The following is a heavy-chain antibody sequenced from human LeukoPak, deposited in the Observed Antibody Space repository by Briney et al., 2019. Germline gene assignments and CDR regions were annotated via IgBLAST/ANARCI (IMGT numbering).Heavy chain of an antibody. CDR1: GFTFSDYW. V-gene: IGHV3-7*01. Sequence: GGSLRLSCAASGFTFSDYWMHWARQAPGRGLEWVANIKQDGSGRYYVDSVKGRFTITRDNAKNSLSLQMNSLRVEDTAVYYCVRAIAAAASYWGQGTLVTVSS. CDR3: VRAIAAAASY. J-gene: IGHJ4*02. D-gene: IGHD6-13*01. CDR2: IKQDGSGR.